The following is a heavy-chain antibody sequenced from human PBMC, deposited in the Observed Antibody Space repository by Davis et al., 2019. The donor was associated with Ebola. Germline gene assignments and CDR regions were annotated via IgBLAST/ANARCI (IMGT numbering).Heavy chain of an antibody. CDR1: GSSISRGYY. J-gene: IGHJ4*02. Sequence: MPSETLSLTCTVSGSSISRGYYWGWIRKPPGKGLEWIGSTFHSGSPYYNPSLKSRLTISVDASKNQLSLTLRSVTAADTATYYCARYVVGKIAGGSIDSWGQGTLVTVSS. V-gene: IGHV4-38-2*02. D-gene: IGHD6-13*01. CDR3: ARYVVGKIAGGSIDS. CDR2: TFHSGSP.